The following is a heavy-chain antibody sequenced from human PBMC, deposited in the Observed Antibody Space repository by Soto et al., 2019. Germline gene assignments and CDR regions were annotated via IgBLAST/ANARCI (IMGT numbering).Heavy chain of an antibody. D-gene: IGHD1-20*01. CDR1: GFTFSNYW. CDR2: VNGDGSST. CDR3: ARDNWNTV. V-gene: IGHV3-74*01. J-gene: IGHJ3*01. Sequence: GGSLRLSCAASGFTFSNYWMHWVRQAPGKGLVWVSRVNGDGSSTFYADSVKGRFTISRDNAKNTVYLQMNSLRAEDTAVYYCARDNWNTVWGQGTMVTVS.